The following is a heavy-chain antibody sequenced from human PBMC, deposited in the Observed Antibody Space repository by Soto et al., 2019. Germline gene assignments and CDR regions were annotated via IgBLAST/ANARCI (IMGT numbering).Heavy chain of an antibody. Sequence: EVHLLESGGGLVQPGGSLRLSCVASGFTFSSYSMSWVRQAPGKGLEWVSGFRAGGDDGTTYYADSVKGRFTISRDKSMNTLFLQMNSLRAEDTAIYYCAKKVNSGSGSQYFDYFGQGTLVTVSS. V-gene: IGHV3-23*01. CDR3: AKKVNSGSGSQYFDY. J-gene: IGHJ4*02. CDR1: GFTFSSYS. CDR2: FRAGGDDGTT. D-gene: IGHD3-10*01.